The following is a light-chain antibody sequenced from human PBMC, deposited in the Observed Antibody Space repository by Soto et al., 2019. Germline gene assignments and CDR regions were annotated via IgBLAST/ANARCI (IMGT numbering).Light chain of an antibody. CDR2: KNN. Sequence: QLVLTQPPSASGTPGQRVTISCSGSSSNIGSNYVYWHQQLPGTAPRGLIYKNNERPSGVPDRFSGSKSGTSASLAISGLRSEDEADYYCVAWDDSLSAWVFGGGTKLTVL. CDR3: VAWDDSLSAWV. J-gene: IGLJ3*02. CDR1: SSNIGSNY. V-gene: IGLV1-47*01.